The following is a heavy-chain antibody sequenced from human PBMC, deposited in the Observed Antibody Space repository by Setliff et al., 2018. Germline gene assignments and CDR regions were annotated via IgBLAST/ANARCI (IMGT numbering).Heavy chain of an antibody. CDR1: GFTFDDYD. CDR2: IKWNGGDR. D-gene: IGHD3-22*01. Sequence: PGGSLRLSCVASGFTFDDYDMAWVRQAPGKGLEWVAGIKWNGGDRGYADSVRGRFTISRDNAKNSLYLQMNSLRAEDTAVYFCARIRSSLVVTGRNYYYMDAWGKGTTVTVSS. J-gene: IGHJ6*03. CDR3: ARIRSSLVVTGRNYYYMDA. V-gene: IGHV3-20*04.